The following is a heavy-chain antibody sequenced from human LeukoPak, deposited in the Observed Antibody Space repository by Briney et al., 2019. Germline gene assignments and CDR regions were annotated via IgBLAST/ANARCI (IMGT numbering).Heavy chain of an antibody. J-gene: IGHJ4*02. CDR3: TTYYDSSGSPFDY. CDR1: GFTFSNAW. CDR2: IKSKTDGGTT. D-gene: IGHD3-22*01. V-gene: IGHV3-15*07. Sequence: GGSLRLSCAASGFTFSNAWMNWVRQAPGRGLEWVGRIKSKTDGGTTDYAAPVKGRFTISRDDSKNTLYLQMNSLKTEDTAVYYCTTYYDSSGSPFDYWGQGTLVTVSS.